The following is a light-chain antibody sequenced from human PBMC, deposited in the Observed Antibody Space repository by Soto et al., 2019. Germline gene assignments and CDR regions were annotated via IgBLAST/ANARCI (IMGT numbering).Light chain of an antibody. Sequence: DIQMTQSPSSLSASVGDRVTITCRASQGISNYLAWYQQKPGKVPKLLIYAASTLHSGVPSRFSGSGSGTDFTLTISTLQPEDVATYYCQQYNNWSGLTFGGGTRVEI. CDR3: QQYNNWSGLT. CDR1: QGISNY. J-gene: IGKJ4*01. V-gene: IGKV1-27*01. CDR2: AAS.